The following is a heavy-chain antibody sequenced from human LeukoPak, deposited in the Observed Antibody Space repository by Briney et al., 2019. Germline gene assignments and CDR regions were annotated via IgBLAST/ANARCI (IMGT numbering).Heavy chain of an antibody. Sequence: SETPSLTCAVYGGSFSGYCWSWIRQPPGKGLEWIGEINHSGSTNYNPSLKSRVTISVDTSKNQFSLKLSSVTAADTAVYYCARGTDFWSGYYGYWGQGTLVTVSS. CDR3: ARGTDFWSGYYGY. D-gene: IGHD3-3*01. V-gene: IGHV4-34*01. CDR2: INHSGST. J-gene: IGHJ4*02. CDR1: GGSFSGYC.